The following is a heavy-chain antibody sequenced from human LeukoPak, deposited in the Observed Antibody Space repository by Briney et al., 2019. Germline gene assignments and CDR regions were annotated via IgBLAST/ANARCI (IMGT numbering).Heavy chain of an antibody. V-gene: IGHV1-69*13. Sequence: SVKVSCKASGGTFSSYAIRWVRQAPGQGLEWMGGIIPIFGTANYAQKFQGRVTITADESTSTAYMELSSLRSEDTAVYYCARGSLTIPDPVYFDYWGQGTLVTVSS. CDR1: GGTFSSYA. CDR2: IIPIFGTA. CDR3: ARGSLTIPDPVYFDY. J-gene: IGHJ4*02. D-gene: IGHD3-3*01.